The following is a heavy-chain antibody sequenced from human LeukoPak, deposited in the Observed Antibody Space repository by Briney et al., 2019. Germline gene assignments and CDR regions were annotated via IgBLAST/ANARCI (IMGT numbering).Heavy chain of an antibody. J-gene: IGHJ4*02. V-gene: IGHV3-21*06. CDR1: GFTFSSYS. D-gene: IGHD3/OR15-3a*01. CDR2: ISSSSTYI. CDR3: ARGTGAGLVQAYYLDY. Sequence: PGGSLRLSCAASGFTFSSYSLNWVRQAPGKGLEWVSSISSSSTYIYYAYSVKGRFTISRDNANNSLYLQMNSLRAEDTAVYYCARGTGAGLVQAYYLDYWGQGTLVTVSS.